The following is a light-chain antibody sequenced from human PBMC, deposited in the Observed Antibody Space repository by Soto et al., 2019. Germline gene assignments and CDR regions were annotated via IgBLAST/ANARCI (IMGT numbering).Light chain of an antibody. V-gene: IGLV4-60*02. CDR2: LEGSGSY. CDR1: SGHSSYI. CDR3: ETWDSNTWV. J-gene: IGLJ3*02. Sequence: QAVVTQSSSASASLGSSVKLTCTLSSGHSSYIIAWHQQQPGKAPRYLMKLEGSGSYNKGSGVPDRFSGSSSGADRYLTISNLQFADEADYYCETWDSNTWVFGGGTKLTVL.